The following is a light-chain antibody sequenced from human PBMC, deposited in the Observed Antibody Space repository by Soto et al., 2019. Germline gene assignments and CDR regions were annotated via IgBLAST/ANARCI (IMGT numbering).Light chain of an antibody. CDR3: HSYDKWPPGA. CDR2: DAS. CDR1: QRVRTN. V-gene: IGKV3D-15*01. J-gene: IGKJ1*01. Sequence: EIVVTQFPATLSESPGERVTLSCRASQRVRTNLAGYQQRPGEAPRLLIFDASARAVDIPGRFSGSGSGTEFTLTISSLQPEDFAVYFCHSYDKWPPGAFGQGTKVDIK.